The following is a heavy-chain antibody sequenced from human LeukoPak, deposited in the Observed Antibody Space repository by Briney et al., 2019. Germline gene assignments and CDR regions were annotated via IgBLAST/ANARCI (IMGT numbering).Heavy chain of an antibody. CDR2: IRSDGSTK. V-gene: IGHV3-30*02. D-gene: IGHD1-26*01. CDR1: GFTFSTYG. CDR3: AKDQLLGGSYTFDY. J-gene: IGHJ4*02. Sequence: GGSLRLSCAASGFTFSTYGMHWVRQAPGKGLEWVAFIRSDGSTKYFADSVKGRFTISRDDSKNTLYLQMNSLRAEDTAVYYCAKDQLLGGSYTFDYWGQGTLVTVSS.